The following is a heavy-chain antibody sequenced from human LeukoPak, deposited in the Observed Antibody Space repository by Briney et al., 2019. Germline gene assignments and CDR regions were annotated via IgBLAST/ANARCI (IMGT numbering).Heavy chain of an antibody. CDR2: IIPIFGTA. V-gene: IGHV1-69*13. D-gene: IGHD3-10*01. Sequence: ASVKVSCKASGGTFSSYAISWVRQAPGQGLEWMGGIIPIFGTANYAQKFQGRVTITADESTSTAYMELSSLGSEDTAVYYCARGRWFGELDYYYYMDVWGKGTTVTISS. J-gene: IGHJ6*03. CDR1: GGTFSSYA. CDR3: ARGRWFGELDYYYYMDV.